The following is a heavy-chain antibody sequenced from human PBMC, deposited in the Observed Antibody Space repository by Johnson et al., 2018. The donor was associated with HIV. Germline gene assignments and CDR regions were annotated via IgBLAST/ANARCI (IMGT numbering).Heavy chain of an antibody. CDR1: GFTFSSYD. CDR2: IGTAGDT. D-gene: IGHD4-23*01. Sequence: MQLVESGGGLVQPGGSLRLSCAAPGFTFSSYDMHWVRQATGKGLEWVSAIGTAGDTYYPGSVKGRFTISRDNAKNSLYLQMNSLRAEDTAVYYCAKSPGKDYGGNSGAFDIWGQGTMVTVSS. CDR3: AKSPGKDYGGNSGAFDI. J-gene: IGHJ3*02. V-gene: IGHV3-13*01.